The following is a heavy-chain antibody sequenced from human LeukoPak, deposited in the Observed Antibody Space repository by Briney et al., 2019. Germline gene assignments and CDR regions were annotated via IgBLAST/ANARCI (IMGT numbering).Heavy chain of an antibody. CDR3: ARHYYDSGAYINAFDI. V-gene: IGHV4-59*08. Sequence: PSETLSLTCTVSGGSISSYYWSWIRQPPGKGLEWIGYIYYSGSTSYNPSLKSRVTISVDTSKNQFSLKLSSVNAADTAVYYCARHYYDSGAYINAFDIWGQGTMVTVSS. D-gene: IGHD3-22*01. CDR1: GGSISSYY. J-gene: IGHJ3*02. CDR2: IYYSGST.